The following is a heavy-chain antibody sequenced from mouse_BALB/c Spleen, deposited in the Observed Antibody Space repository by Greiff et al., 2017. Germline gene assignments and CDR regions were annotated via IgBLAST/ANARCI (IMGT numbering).Heavy chain of an antibody. D-gene: IGHD2-1*01. V-gene: IGHV1S29*02. CDR3: ARTMVRKFFDV. Sequence: EVKLMESGPELVKPGASVKISCKASGYTFTDYNMHWVKQSHGKSLEWIGYIYPYNGGTGYNQKFKSKATLTVDNSSSTAYMELRSLTSEDSAVYYCARTMVRKFFDVWGAGTTVTVSS. J-gene: IGHJ1*01. CDR1: GYTFTDYN. CDR2: IYPYNGGT.